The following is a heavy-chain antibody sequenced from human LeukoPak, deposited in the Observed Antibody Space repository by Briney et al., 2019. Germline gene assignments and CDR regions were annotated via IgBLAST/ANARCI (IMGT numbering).Heavy chain of an antibody. V-gene: IGHV3-30*02. CDR2: IRYDGSNK. J-gene: IGHJ3*02. CDR1: GFTFSSXX. D-gene: IGHD3-10*01. CDR3: AKLLWFGEFESSAFDI. Sequence: AXSGFTFSSXXXXWVRQAPGKXXXXXAFIRYDGSNKYYADSVKGRFTISRDNSKNTLYLQMNSLRAEDTAVYYCAKLLWFGEFESSAFDIWGQGTMVTVSS.